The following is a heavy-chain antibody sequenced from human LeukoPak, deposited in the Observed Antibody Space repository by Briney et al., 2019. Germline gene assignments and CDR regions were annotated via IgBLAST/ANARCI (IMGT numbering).Heavy chain of an antibody. J-gene: IGHJ4*02. Sequence: GASVKVSCKASGYTFTSYGISWVRQAPGQGLEWTGWISAYNGNTNYAQKLQGRVTMTTDTSTSTAYMELRSLRSDDTAVYYCARDRAGYSYGTFDYWGQGTLVTVSS. V-gene: IGHV1-18*01. CDR1: GYTFTSYG. D-gene: IGHD5-18*01. CDR3: ARDRAGYSYGTFDY. CDR2: ISAYNGNT.